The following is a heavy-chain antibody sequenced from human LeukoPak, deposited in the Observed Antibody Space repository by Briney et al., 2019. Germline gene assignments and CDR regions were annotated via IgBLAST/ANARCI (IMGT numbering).Heavy chain of an antibody. D-gene: IGHD3-10*01. CDR1: GYTFTDFY. CDR3: ARLRNYGSGSPTDV. V-gene: IGHV1-2*02. CDR2: INPNSGGT. Sequence: EASVKVSCKASGYTFTDFYIHWVRQAPGQGLEWMGWINPNSGGTKYAQKFQARVTMTRDTSISTLYMELSRLRSDDTAVYYCARLRNYGSGSPTDVWGKGTTVTISS. J-gene: IGHJ6*04.